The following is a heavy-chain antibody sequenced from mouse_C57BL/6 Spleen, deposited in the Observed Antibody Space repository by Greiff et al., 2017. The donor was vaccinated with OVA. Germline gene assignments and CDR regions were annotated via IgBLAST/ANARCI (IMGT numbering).Heavy chain of an antibody. D-gene: IGHD1-1*01. CDR1: GYTFTDYE. Sequence: QVQLKQSGAELVRPGASVTLSCKASGYTFTDYEMYWVKQTPVHGLVWIGAIDPETGGTAYNQKFKGKAFLTADKSSTPAFIELRSLTSEASAVYYCTRTAVFPSWFACWGQGTQVTVSA. CDR3: TRTAVFPSWFAC. V-gene: IGHV1-15*01. J-gene: IGHJ3*01. CDR2: IDPETGGT.